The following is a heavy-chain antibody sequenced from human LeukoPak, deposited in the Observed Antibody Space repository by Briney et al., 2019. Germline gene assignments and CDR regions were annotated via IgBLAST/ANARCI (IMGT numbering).Heavy chain of an antibody. CDR3: ARGHIHYYDSSGYRYYFDY. V-gene: IGHV4-34*01. Sequence: PSETLSLTCAVYGGSFSGYYWSWIRQPPGKGLEWIGEINHSGSTNYNPSLKSRVTISVDTSKNQFSLKLSSVTAADTAVYYCARGHIHYYDSSGYRYYFDYWGQGTLVTVSS. CDR2: INHSGST. CDR1: GGSFSGYY. D-gene: IGHD3-22*01. J-gene: IGHJ4*02.